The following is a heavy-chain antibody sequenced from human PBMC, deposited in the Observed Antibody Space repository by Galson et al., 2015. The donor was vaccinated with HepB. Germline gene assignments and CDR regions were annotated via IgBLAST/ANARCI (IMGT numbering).Heavy chain of an antibody. CDR1: GGSFSGYY. CDR2: INHSGST. D-gene: IGHD5-18*01. V-gene: IGHV4-34*01. Sequence: SETLSLTCAVYGGSFSGYYWSWIRQPPGKGLEWIGEINHSGSTNYNPSLKSRVTISVDTSKNQFSLKLSSVTAADTAVYYCARGGAWIQLWTYYGMDVWGQGTTVTVSS. CDR3: ARGGAWIQLWTYYGMDV. J-gene: IGHJ6*02.